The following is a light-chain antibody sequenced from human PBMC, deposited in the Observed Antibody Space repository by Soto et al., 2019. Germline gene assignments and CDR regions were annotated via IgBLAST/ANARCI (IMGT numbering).Light chain of an antibody. CDR1: QSVSSY. CDR3: QLRSNWLT. V-gene: IGKV3-11*01. J-gene: IGKJ4*01. CDR2: DAS. Sequence: EIVLTQSPATLSLSPGERATISCRASQSVSSYLAWYQQKPGQAPRLLIYDASNRATGIPARFSGSGSGTDFTLTISRLEPEDFAVYYCQLRSNWLTFGGGTKVEIK.